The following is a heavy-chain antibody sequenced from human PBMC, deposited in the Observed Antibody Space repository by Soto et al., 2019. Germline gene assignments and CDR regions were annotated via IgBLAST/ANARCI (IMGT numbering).Heavy chain of an antibody. CDR2: IYHSGST. D-gene: IGHD3-10*01. Sequence: SATLSLTCAVSGGSISSSNWWSWVRQPPGKGLEWIGEIYHSGSTNYNPSLKSRVTIYKSKNQFSLKLSSVTAADTAVYYCARLNMVRGVMDWFDPWGQGTLVTSPQ. J-gene: IGHJ5*02. CDR1: GGSISSSNW. V-gene: IGHV4-4*02. CDR3: ARLNMVRGVMDWFDP.